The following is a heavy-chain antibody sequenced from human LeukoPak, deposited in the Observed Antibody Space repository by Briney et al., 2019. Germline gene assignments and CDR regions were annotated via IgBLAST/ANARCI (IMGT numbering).Heavy chain of an antibody. CDR3: ARGGNYGDS. D-gene: IGHD1-7*01. V-gene: IGHV4-4*07. CDR1: GSSISSYY. CDR2: IQSSGST. J-gene: IGHJ4*02. Sequence: SETLSLTCTVSGSSISSYYWSWIRQPAGEGLEWIGRIQSSGSTNYNPSLKSRVTMSVDTSKNHLSLKLSSVTAADTAVYYCARGGNYGDSWGQGTLVTVSS.